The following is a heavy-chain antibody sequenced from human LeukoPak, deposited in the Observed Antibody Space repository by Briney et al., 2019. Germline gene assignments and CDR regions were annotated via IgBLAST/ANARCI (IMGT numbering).Heavy chain of an antibody. Sequence: ASVKVSCKASGGTFSSFAISWVRQAPGQGLEWMGRIIPILGIANYAQKFQGRVTITADTSTSTAYMELRSLRSDDTAVYYCARASYYYMDVWGKGTTVTASS. J-gene: IGHJ6*03. V-gene: IGHV1-69*04. CDR1: GGTFSSFA. CDR3: ARASYYYMDV. CDR2: IIPILGIA.